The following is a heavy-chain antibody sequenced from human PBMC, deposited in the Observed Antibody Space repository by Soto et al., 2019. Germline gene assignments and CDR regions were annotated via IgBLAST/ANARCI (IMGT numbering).Heavy chain of an antibody. D-gene: IGHD5-12*01. V-gene: IGHV3-30*18. CDR1: VFTFSSYG. CDR3: AKDNGSGCDWLRVGDASDI. CDR2: ISYDGSNK. J-gene: IGHJ3*02. Sequence: PGGSLRLSCAASVFTFSSYGMHWVRQAPGKGLEWVAVISYDGSNKYYADSVKGRLTISRDNSKNTLYLQMNSLRGEDTAVYYCAKDNGSGCDWLRVGDASDIWGQGTMVTVSS.